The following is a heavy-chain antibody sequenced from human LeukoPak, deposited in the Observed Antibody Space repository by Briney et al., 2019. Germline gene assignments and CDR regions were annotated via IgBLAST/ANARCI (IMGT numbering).Heavy chain of an antibody. D-gene: IGHD1-26*01. V-gene: IGHV3-23*01. J-gene: IGHJ3*02. CDR2: ITGSGGST. CDR1: GFTFSNSA. CDR3: AKGVGATHLHDAFDI. Sequence: GGSLRLSCAASGFTFSNSAMSWVRQAPGKGLEWVSAITGSGGSTYSADSVKGRFTISRDNSKNTLYLQMNSLRAEDTAVYYCAKGVGATHLHDAFDIWGQGTMVTVSS.